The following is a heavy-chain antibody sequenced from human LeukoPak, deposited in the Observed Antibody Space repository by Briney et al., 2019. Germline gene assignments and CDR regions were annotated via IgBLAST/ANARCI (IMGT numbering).Heavy chain of an antibody. D-gene: IGHD2-8*02. CDR1: GDSIVGHY. J-gene: IGHJ6*03. CDR3: ARDTGHWSNYYYLDV. Sequence: SETLSLTCNVSGDSIVGHYWTWVRQSPGKGLEWIGKIYYNGDTSDNPSLRGRVTISLDSSKNQVSLKLSSVTTADTAVYYCARDTGHWSNYYYLDVWGEGTTVTVSS. CDR2: IYYNGDT. V-gene: IGHV4-59*11.